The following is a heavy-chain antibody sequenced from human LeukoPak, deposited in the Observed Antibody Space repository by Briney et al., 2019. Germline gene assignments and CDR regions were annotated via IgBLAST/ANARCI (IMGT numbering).Heavy chain of an antibody. J-gene: IGHJ4*02. D-gene: IGHD4-11*01. CDR1: GFTFSHAW. CDR2: IKSKTDGGTI. V-gene: IGHV3-15*01. Sequence: KPGGSLRLSCTASGFTFSHAWMNWVRQAPGKGLECVGRIKSKTDGGTIDYAAPVKGRFTISRDDSKNTLYLQMNSLKIEDTAVYYCTTLTSVNVHGDFWGRGSLVTVSS. CDR3: TTLTSVNVHGDF.